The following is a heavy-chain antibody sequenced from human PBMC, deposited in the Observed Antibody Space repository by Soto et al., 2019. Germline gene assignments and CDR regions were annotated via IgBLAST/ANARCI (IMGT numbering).Heavy chain of an antibody. J-gene: IGHJ6*02. CDR1: GYTFTSYY. CDR2: INPSGGST. CDR3: AREKTSYGMDV. Sequence: ASVKVSCKASGYTFTSYYMHWVRQAPGQGLEWMGIINPSGGSTSYAQKFQGRVTITRDTSASTAYMELSSLRSEDTAVYYCAREKTSYGMDVWGQGTTVTVSS. V-gene: IGHV1-46*01.